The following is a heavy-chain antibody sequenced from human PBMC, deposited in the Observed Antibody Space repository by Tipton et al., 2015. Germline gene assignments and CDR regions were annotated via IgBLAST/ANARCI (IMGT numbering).Heavy chain of an antibody. CDR3: ARARGRHGGFFDS. Sequence: TLSLTCDVSGYSISSGYYWGWIRQPPGKELQWIGYIQYSGGTNYNPSLESRVSMSVDTSKTQFSLEMRSVTATDTAVYYCARARGRHGGFFDSWGQGTLVTVSS. D-gene: IGHD4-23*01. CDR2: IQYSGGT. J-gene: IGHJ4*02. CDR1: GYSISSGYY. V-gene: IGHV4-38-2*01.